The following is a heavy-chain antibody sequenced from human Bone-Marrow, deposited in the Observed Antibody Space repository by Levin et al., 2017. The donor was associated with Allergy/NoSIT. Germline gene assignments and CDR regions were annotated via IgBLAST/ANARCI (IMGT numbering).Heavy chain of an antibody. D-gene: IGHD3-3*01. CDR2: IIPIFGTA. Sequence: SVKISCKASGGTFSSYAISWVRQAPGQGLEWMGGIIPIFGTANYAQKFQGRVTITADKSTSTAYMELSSLRSEDTAVYYCARVNFWSGYYAYYYYMDVWGKGTTVTVSS. J-gene: IGHJ6*03. V-gene: IGHV1-69*06. CDR1: GGTFSSYA. CDR3: ARVNFWSGYYAYYYYMDV.